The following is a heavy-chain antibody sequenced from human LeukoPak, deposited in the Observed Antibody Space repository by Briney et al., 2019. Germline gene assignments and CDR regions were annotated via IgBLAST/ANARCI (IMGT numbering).Heavy chain of an antibody. J-gene: IGHJ4*02. V-gene: IGHV1-2*02. CDR2: INPNSGGT. CDR1: GYTFIGYY. Sequence: ASVKVSCKASGYTFIGYYMHWVRQAPGQGLEWMGWINPNSGGTNYAQKFQGRVTMTRDTSISTAYMELSSPRSDDTAVYYCARGIIWFGELSAQADYWGQGTLVTVSS. D-gene: IGHD3-10*01. CDR3: ARGIIWFGELSAQADY.